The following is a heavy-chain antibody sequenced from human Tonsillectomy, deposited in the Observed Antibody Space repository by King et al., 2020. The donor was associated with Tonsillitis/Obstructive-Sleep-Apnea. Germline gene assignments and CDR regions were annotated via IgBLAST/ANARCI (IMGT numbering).Heavy chain of an antibody. D-gene: IGHD4-17*01. CDR3: ARDRGMTTVTPVPNFDV. V-gene: IGHV1-46*01. CDR2: INPSGGGA. CDR1: GYTLTSQY. Sequence: QLVQSGAEVKKPGASVKVSCKASGYTLTSQYIHWVRQAPGQGLEWMGIINPSGGGASYAQKFQGGVTMTTHTSTSTVYMELSNLSSEETAVYYCARDRGMTTVTPVPNFDVWGQGTMVTVSS. J-gene: IGHJ3*01.